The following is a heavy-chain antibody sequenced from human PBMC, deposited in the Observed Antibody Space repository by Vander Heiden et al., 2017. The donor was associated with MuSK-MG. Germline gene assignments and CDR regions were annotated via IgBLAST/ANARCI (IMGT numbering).Heavy chain of an antibody. V-gene: IGHV3-48*02. D-gene: IGHD2-2*01. CDR1: GFTFSSYS. CDR3: AREGGMGYCSSTSCHSFDY. CDR2: ISSSSSTI. Sequence: EVQLVESGGGLVQPGGSLRLSCAASGFTFSSYSMNWVRKAPGKGLEWVSYISSSSSTIYYADSVKGRFTISRDNAKNSLYLQMNSLRDEDTAVYYCAREGGMGYCSSTSCHSFDYWGQGTLVTVSS. J-gene: IGHJ4*02.